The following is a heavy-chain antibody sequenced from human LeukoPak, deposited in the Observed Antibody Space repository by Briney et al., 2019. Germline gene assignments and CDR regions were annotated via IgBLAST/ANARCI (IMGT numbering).Heavy chain of an antibody. CDR2: INSDGSST. V-gene: IGHV3-74*01. D-gene: IGHD3-3*01. CDR3: ARVAENLRSFDY. J-gene: IGHJ4*02. Sequence: PGGSLRLSCAASGFTFSSYAMNWVRQAPGKGLVWVSRINSDGSSTSYADSVKGRFTISRDNAKNTLYLQMNSLRAEDTAVYYCARVAENLRSFDYWGQGTLVTVSS. CDR1: GFTFSSYA.